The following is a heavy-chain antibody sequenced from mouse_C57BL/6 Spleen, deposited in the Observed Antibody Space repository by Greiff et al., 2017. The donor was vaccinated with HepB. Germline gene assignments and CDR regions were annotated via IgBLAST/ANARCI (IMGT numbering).Heavy chain of an antibody. D-gene: IGHD2-5*01. Sequence: GGGLVQPKGSLKLSCAASGFSFNTYAMNWVRQAPGKGLEWVARIRSKSNNYATYYADSVKDRFTISRDDSESMLYLQMNNLKTEDTAMYYCVRQGSNYGFDYWGQGTTLTVSS. V-gene: IGHV10-1*01. CDR2: IRSKSNNYAT. J-gene: IGHJ2*01. CDR3: VRQGSNYGFDY. CDR1: GFSFNTYA.